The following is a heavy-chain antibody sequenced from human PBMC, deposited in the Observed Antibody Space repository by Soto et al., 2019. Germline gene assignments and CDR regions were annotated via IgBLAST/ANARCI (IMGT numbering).Heavy chain of an antibody. V-gene: IGHV1-46*01. CDR2: INPSGGST. CDR1: GYTFTSYY. CDR3: ARDFDYKRWLQFPGNNWFDP. D-gene: IGHD5-12*01. J-gene: IGHJ5*02. Sequence: ASVKVSCKASGYTFTSYYMHWVRQAPGQGLEWMGIINPSGGSTSYAQKFQGRVTMTRDTSTSTVYMELSSLRSEDTAVYYCARDFDYKRWLQFPGNNWFDPWGQGTLVTVSS.